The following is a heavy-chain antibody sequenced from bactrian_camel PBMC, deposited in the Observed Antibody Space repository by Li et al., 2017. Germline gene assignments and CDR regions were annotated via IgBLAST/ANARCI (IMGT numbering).Heavy chain of an antibody. D-gene: IGHD2*01. V-gene: IGHV3S44*01. CDR3: VADYDRASWYLGHAEF. CDR1: GFTWNRGT. CDR2: INVDDSST. J-gene: IGHJ4*01. Sequence: DVQLVESGGGSVQAGGSTKITCVVSGFTWNRGTMGWFRQVPGKEREGVASINVDDSSTSYADSVKGRFAISRSSGVNTLYLQMNNLKPEDTAMYYCVADYDRASWYLGHAEFWGQGTQVTVS.